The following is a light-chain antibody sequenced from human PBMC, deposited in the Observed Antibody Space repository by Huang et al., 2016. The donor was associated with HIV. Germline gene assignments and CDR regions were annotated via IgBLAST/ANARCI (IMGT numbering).Light chain of an antibody. CDR1: QTIKKY. V-gene: IGKV1-39*01. CDR3: QQSHSTPQT. CDR2: GAS. J-gene: IGKJ5*01. Sequence: DIQMTQSPSSLSASVGDRVTITCRASQTIKKYLNWNQQKPGQAPRLLIYGASNLQTEVPSRFSGSGSGTDFSLSISSLQPEDFAIYYCQQSHSTPQTFGQGTRLDIK.